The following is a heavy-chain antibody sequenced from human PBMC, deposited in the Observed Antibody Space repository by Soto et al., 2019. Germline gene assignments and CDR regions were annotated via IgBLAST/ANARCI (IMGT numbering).Heavy chain of an antibody. V-gene: IGHV3-33*01. CDR2: ISYDGRNK. D-gene: IGHD2-15*01. CDR3: ARDRGWSRSHYFCS. J-gene: IGHJ4*02. Sequence: QVQSVESGGGVVQPGTSLRLSCAVSGFTFSNHGMHWVRQAPGKGLEWVAFISYDGRNKDYVDSLKGRFTISRDNFKDPLFLQMNTLRADDTAVYYCARDRGWSRSHYFCSWGQGTLVTVSS. CDR1: GFTFSNHG.